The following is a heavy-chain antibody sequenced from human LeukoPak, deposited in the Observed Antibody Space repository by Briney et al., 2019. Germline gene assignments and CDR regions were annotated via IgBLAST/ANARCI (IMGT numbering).Heavy chain of an antibody. CDR1: GFTFSSYH. Sequence: GSLRLSCLASGFTFSSYHMNWVRQAPGNGLEWVSYISSSSPYIYYADSVKGRFTISRDNAKNSLYLQMNSLRAEDTAVYYCARDRSRGLLDAFDIWGQGTMVTVSS. J-gene: IGHJ3*02. CDR3: ARDRSRGLLDAFDI. D-gene: IGHD3-10*01. CDR2: ISSSSPYI. V-gene: IGHV3-21*01.